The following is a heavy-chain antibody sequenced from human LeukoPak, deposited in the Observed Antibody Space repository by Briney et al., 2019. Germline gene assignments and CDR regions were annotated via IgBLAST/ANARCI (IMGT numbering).Heavy chain of an antibody. CDR1: GGTFSSYA. CDR2: IIPILGIA. CDR3: ARSGITMVRGVIIPNAFDI. V-gene: IGHV1-69*04. J-gene: IGHJ3*02. D-gene: IGHD3-10*01. Sequence: SVKLSCKASGGTFSSYAISWVRQAPGQGLEWMGRIIPILGIANYAQKFQGRVTITADKSTSTAYMELSSLRSEDTAVYYCARSGITMVRGVIIPNAFDIWGQGTMVTVSS.